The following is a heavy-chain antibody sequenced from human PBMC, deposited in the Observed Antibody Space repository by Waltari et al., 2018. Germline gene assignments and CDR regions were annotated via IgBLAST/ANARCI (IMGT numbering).Heavy chain of an antibody. V-gene: IGHV3-9*02. J-gene: IGHJ4*02. CDR1: EFAPMDYA. CDR2: IFGNGGKI. D-gene: IGHD3-16*01. Sequence: EVSLVESGGGSVGPGGSLRRSCGDSEFAPMDYAMHWIRQVPGEGLEWVSGIFGNGGKIDYLDSVRGRFTISRYKAKHSLFLQMNSLRPEDTALYYCVKDTSPGGLEQWGQGTLVTVSS. CDR3: VKDTSPGGLEQ.